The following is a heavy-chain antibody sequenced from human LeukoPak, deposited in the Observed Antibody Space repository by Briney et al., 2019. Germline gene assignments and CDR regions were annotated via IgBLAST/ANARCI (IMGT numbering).Heavy chain of an antibody. V-gene: IGHV4-4*02. CDR1: DRSMSSSNW. Sequence: SETLSLTCAVSDRSMSSSNWWSWVRQPPGRGLEWIGEIYHSGSTNYNPSLKSRVTISLDKSNNHFSLKLRSVTAADTAVYYCARALSSGSYVWFDSWGQGTLITVSS. J-gene: IGHJ5*01. D-gene: IGHD3-10*01. CDR3: ARALSSGSYVWFDS. CDR2: IYHSGST.